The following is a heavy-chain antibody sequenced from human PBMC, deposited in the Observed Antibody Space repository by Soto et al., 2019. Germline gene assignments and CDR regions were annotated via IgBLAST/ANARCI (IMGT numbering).Heavy chain of an antibody. CDR2: IIDNGGST. J-gene: IGHJ4*02. Sequence: EVQLLESGGGLVQPGGSLRLSCAASGFSFSDYAMTWVRQAPGKGLEWVSTIIDNGGSTYYADSVKGRFTISRDNSKKTLYLQMNRLRAEDTAVYHCAKGLVPAATTSLNDSWGQGTLVTVSS. V-gene: IGHV3-23*01. CDR3: AKGLVPAATTSLNDS. CDR1: GFSFSDYA. D-gene: IGHD2-2*01.